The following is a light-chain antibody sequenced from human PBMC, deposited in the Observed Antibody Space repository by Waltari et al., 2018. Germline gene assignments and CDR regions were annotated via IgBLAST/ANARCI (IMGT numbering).Light chain of an antibody. CDR2: AAS. V-gene: IGKV1-39*01. J-gene: IGKJ3*01. CDR1: QSISSY. Sequence: DIQMTQSPSSLSASVGNRVTITCRASQSISSYLNWYQQKPGKAPKLLIYAASSLQSGVPSRFSGSGSGTDFTLTISSLQPEDFATYYCQQSYSTPPLVTFGPGTKVDIK. CDR3: QQSYSTPPLVT.